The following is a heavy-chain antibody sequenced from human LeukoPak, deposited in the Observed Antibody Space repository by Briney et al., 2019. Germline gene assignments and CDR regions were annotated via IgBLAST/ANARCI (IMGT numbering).Heavy chain of an antibody. Sequence: ASVKVSCKASGYTFTGYYMHWVRQAPGQGLEWMGWINPNNGGTNYAQKFQGRVPMTRDTSISTAYMELNRLRSDDTAVYYCARDPYSNYFDYWGQGTLVTVSS. D-gene: IGHD5-18*01. CDR2: INPNNGGT. CDR3: ARDPYSNYFDY. CDR1: GYTFTGYY. V-gene: IGHV1-2*02. J-gene: IGHJ4*02.